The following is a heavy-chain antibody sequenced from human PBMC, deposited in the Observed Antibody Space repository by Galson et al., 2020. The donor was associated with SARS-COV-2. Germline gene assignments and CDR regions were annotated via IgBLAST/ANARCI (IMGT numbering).Heavy chain of an antibody. D-gene: IGHD1-26*01. J-gene: IGHJ3*02. CDR2: IFYSGST. Sequence: ETSETLSLTCAVSGGSMSDYYWSWLRQPPWKGLEWIGNIFYSGSTTYNPSLRSRIIISVDTSKNQFSLKLNSVTATDTAVYYCARREYASGIDAFDIWGQGTMVTVSS. V-gene: IGHV4-59*08. CDR3: ARREYASGIDAFDI. CDR1: GGSMSDYY.